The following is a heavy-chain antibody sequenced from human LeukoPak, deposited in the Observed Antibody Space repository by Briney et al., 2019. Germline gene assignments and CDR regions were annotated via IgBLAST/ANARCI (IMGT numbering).Heavy chain of an antibody. V-gene: IGHV4-61*01. Sequence: SETLSLTCTVSGGSVSSGSYYWSWIRQPPGKGLEWIGYIYYSGSTNYNPSLKSRVTISVDTSKNQFSLKLSSVTAADTAVYYCARTFYDILTGHYGMDVWGQGTTVTVSS. CDR2: IYYSGST. CDR1: GGSVSSGSYY. CDR3: ARTFYDILTGHYGMDV. D-gene: IGHD3-9*01. J-gene: IGHJ6*02.